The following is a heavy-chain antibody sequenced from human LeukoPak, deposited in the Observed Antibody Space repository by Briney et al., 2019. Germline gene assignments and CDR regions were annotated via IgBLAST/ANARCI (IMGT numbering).Heavy chain of an antibody. V-gene: IGHV4-59*01. Sequence: SETLSLTCTVPGGSISSYYWSWIRRPPGKGLEWIGYIYYSGSTNYNPSLKSRVTISVDTSKNQFSLKLSSVTAADTAVYYCARGGIAAACWGQGTLVTVSS. D-gene: IGHD6-13*01. CDR3: ARGGIAAAC. CDR2: IYYSGST. CDR1: GGSISSYY. J-gene: IGHJ4*02.